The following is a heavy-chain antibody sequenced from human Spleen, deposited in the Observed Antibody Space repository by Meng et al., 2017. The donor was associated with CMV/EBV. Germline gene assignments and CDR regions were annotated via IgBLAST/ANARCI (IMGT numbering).Heavy chain of an antibody. CDR1: GYTFTSYG. V-gene: IGHV1-69*06. D-gene: IGHD2-21*02. J-gene: IGHJ6*02. Sequence: SVKVSCKASGYTFTSYGITWVRQAPGQGLEWLGGIIPNFDSATYAQKFQGRVTITADKSTSTAYMELSSLRSEDSAIYYCATRLRVRLYGMDVWGQGTTVTVSS. CDR2: IIPNFDSA. CDR3: ATRLRVRLYGMDV.